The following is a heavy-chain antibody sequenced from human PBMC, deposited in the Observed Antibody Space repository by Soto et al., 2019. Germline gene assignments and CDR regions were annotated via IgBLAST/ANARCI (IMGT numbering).Heavy chain of an antibody. J-gene: IGHJ4*02. D-gene: IGHD6-13*01. CDR2: IWYDGSNK. CDR1: GFTFSSYG. V-gene: IGHV3-33*01. Sequence: GGSLRLSCAASGFTFSSYGMHWVRQAPGKGLEWVAVIWYDGSNKYYADSVKGRFTISRDNSKNTLYLQMNSLRAEDTAVYYCARLLDAAAGTADYWGQGTLVTVSS. CDR3: ARLLDAAAGTADY.